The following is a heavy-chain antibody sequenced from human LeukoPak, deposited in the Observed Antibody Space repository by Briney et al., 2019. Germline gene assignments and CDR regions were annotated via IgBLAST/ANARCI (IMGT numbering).Heavy chain of an antibody. J-gene: IGHJ4*02. V-gene: IGHV1-3*01. Sequence: ASVKVSCKASGYTFTNYVVHWVRQAPGQRPDWMGWIKAGNGDTKYSPNFQGRVTITRDTSASTAYMELSSLTSEDTALYYSARDDCGATCYPGGYWGQGTLVTVSS. CDR1: GYTFTNYV. CDR2: IKAGNGDT. D-gene: IGHD2-21*01. CDR3: ARDDCGATCYPGGY.